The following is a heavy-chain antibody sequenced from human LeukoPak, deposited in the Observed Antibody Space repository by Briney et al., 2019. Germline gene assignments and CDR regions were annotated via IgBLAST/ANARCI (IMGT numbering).Heavy chain of an antibody. V-gene: IGHV3-11*01. Sequence: GGSLRLSCAASGFTFSDYYMSWIRQAPGKGLEWVSYISSSGSTIYYADSVKGRFTISRDNAKNSLYLQMNSLRAEDTAVHYCARDGLDYYGSGSYYNLYYFDYWGQGTLVTVSS. CDR2: ISSSGSTI. CDR3: ARDGLDYYGSGSYYNLYYFDY. D-gene: IGHD3-10*01. CDR1: GFTFSDYY. J-gene: IGHJ4*02.